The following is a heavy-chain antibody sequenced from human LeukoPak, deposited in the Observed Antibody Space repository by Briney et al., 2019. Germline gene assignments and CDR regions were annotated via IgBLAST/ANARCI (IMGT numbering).Heavy chain of an antibody. CDR1: GFTFSSYG. V-gene: IGHV3-33*01. CDR2: MWSDGSNE. J-gene: IGHJ3*02. D-gene: IGHD1-26*01. CDR3: AGKAWGWSFDI. Sequence: GRSLRLSCAASGFTFSSYGMHWVRQAPGKGLEWVANMWSDGSNEYYADSVKGRFTISRDNSKNTLYLQMNSLRAEDTAVYYCAGKAWGWSFDIWGQGTMVTVSS.